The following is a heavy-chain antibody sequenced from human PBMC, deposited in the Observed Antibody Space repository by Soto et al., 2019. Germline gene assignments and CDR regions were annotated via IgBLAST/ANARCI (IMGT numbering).Heavy chain of an antibody. Sequence: QPGGSLRLSCVASGITFGSRAMSWVRQAPGEGLGWVSTITDSGGDSKYADSVRGRFTVSRDNSKNMLYLQMSSLRAEDSAVYYCARNGGMDVWGQGTTVTVSS. D-gene: IGHD2-8*01. CDR1: GITFGSRA. V-gene: IGHV3-23*01. CDR3: ARNGGMDV. CDR2: ITDSGGDS. J-gene: IGHJ6*02.